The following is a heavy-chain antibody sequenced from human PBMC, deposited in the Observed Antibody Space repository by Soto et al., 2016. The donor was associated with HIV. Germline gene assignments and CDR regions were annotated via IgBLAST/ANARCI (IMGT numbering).Heavy chain of an antibody. J-gene: IGHJ4*02. Sequence: QIQLVQSGPEVKKPGASVRISCKPSGYTFTSYGISWLRQAPGQGLEWMGWISPYNGATKYGRRFQDRFTMTKDSSSKTIYMELRSLRPHDTAIYYCARATVADHWGQGTLVTVSS. CDR3: ARATVADH. D-gene: IGHD4-17*01. CDR1: GYTFTSYG. V-gene: IGHV1-18*01. CDR2: ISPYNGAT.